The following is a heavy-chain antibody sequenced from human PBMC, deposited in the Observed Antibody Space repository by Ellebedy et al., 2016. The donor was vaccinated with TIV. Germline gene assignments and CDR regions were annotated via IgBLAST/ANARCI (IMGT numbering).Heavy chain of an antibody. V-gene: IGHV3-74*01. CDR3: ARDRGDYSISGP. CDR2: IKSDGSGT. D-gene: IGHD4-11*01. J-gene: IGHJ5*02. CDR1: GFTFGRYW. Sequence: HTGGSLRLSXVASGFTFGRYWMHWVRQAPGNKLVWVSRIKSDGSGTTYADSGKGRFTTSRDNARNTLYLQMNSLRGEDTAVYFCARDRGDYSISGPWGQGTLVTVSS.